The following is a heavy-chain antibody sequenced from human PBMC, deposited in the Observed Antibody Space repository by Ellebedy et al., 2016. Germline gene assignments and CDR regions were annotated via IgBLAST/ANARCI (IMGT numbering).Heavy chain of an antibody. CDR1: GYTFTGYK. Sequence: ASVKVSCXASGYTFTGYKMHGVRQAPGQGLEWMGIINPSGGSTSYAQKFQGRVTITADESTSTAYMELSSLRSEDTAVYYCARMQWAYDSSGYWIDYWGQGTLVTVSS. CDR3: ARMQWAYDSSGYWIDY. J-gene: IGHJ4*02. D-gene: IGHD3-22*01. CDR2: INPSGGST. V-gene: IGHV1-46*01.